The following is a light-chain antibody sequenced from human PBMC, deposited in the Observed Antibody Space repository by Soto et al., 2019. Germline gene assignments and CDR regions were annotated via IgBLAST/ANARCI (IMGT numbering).Light chain of an antibody. V-gene: IGKV3-15*01. CDR2: GES. CDR1: QSVSNN. Sequence: EIVLTQSPATLSVSPGERATLSCRASQSVSNNLVWYQQKPGQAPRLLIYGESTRVTGIPVRFSGLGSGTEFNLTINSLQSEDFAVYFCQQYNNWPSWTFGQGTKVEIK. CDR3: QQYNNWPSWT. J-gene: IGKJ1*01.